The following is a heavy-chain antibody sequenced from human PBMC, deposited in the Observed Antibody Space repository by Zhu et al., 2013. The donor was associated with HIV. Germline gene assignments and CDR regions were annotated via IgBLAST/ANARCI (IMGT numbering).Heavy chain of an antibody. CDR1: GGSLGSLS. D-gene: IGHD3-10*01. CDR2: VNRGGTT. J-gene: IGHJ5*02. CDR3: ARWPLLGFTYGFRGVYPPGDYRGGPRGNP. Sequence: QVQLQQWGATLLKPSETLSLTCTVYGGSLGSLSWSWIRQSPGKGLEWIGEVNRGGTTNYNPSLRGRVTTTMDTSKNQFSLKLSSVTAADTAVYYCARWPLLGFTYGFRGVYPPGDYRGGPRGNPWV. V-gene: IGHV4-34*01.